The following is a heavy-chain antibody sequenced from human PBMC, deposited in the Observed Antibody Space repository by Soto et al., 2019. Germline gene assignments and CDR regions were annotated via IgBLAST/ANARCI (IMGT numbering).Heavy chain of an antibody. CDR3: ASAHFHYALGSYASE. V-gene: IGHV4-30-4*01. CDR2: VYYSGST. J-gene: IGHJ4*02. D-gene: IGHD3-10*01. Sequence: QVQLQESGPGLVKPSQTLSLTCTVSGGSISSGDYYWSWIRQPPGKGLEWIGYVYYSGSTYYNPSLTSRVNISVDTSKYQSSLKLRSVTAADTAVYYCASAHFHYALGSYASEWGQGTLVTVSS. CDR1: GGSISSGDYY.